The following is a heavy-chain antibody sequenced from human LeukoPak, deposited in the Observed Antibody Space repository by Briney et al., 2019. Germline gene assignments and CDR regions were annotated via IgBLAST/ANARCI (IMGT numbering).Heavy chain of an antibody. CDR2: IYYSGST. CDR1: GGSISSSSYY. V-gene: IGHV4-39*01. D-gene: IGHD3-10*01. J-gene: IGHJ5*02. Sequence: SETLSLTCTVSGGSISSSSYYWGWIRQPPGKGLEWIGSIYYSGSTYYNPSLKSPVTISVDTSKNQFSLKLSSVTAADTAVYYCARQPLLYYYGSGSYRPSSCRFDPWGQGTLVTVSS. CDR3: ARQPLLYYYGSGSYRPSSCRFDP.